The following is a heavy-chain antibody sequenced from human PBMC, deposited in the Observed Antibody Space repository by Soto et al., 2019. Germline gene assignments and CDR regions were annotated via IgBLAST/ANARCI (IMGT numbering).Heavy chain of an antibody. V-gene: IGHV4-39*01. CDR2: IYYSGST. J-gene: IGHJ5*02. D-gene: IGHD3-3*01. Sequence: SETLSLTCTVSGGSISSSSYYWGWIRQPPGKGLEWIGSIYYSGSTYYNPSLKSRVTISVDTSKNQFSLKLSSVTAADTAVYYCARHVRTIFGAFNWFDPWGQGTLVTVSS. CDR3: ARHVRTIFGAFNWFDP. CDR1: GGSISSSSYY.